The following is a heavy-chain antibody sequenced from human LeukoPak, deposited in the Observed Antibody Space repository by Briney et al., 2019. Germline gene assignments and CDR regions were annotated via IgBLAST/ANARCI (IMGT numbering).Heavy chain of an antibody. CDR3: AREVGGNWFDP. J-gene: IGHJ5*02. CDR1: GGTFSIYA. CDR2: IIPIFGTA. D-gene: IGHD2-15*01. V-gene: IGHV1-69*05. Sequence: SSVKVSCKASGGTFSIYAISWVRQAPGQGLEWMGRIIPIFGTANYAQKFQGRVTITTDESTSTAYMELSSLRSEDTAVYYCAREVGGNWFDPWGQGTLVTVSS.